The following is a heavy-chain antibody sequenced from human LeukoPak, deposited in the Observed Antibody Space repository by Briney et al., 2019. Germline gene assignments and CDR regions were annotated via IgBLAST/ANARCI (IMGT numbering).Heavy chain of an antibody. Sequence: GASVKVSCKASGGTFSSYAISWVRQAPGQGLEWMGGIIPIFGTANYAQKFQGRVTITTDESTSTAYMELSSLRSEDTAVYYCARGARNIVVVPAAIPHYYYYYYMDVWGKGTTVTVSS. CDR3: ARGARNIVVVPAAIPHYYYYYYMDV. D-gene: IGHD2-2*01. J-gene: IGHJ6*03. CDR2: IIPIFGTA. CDR1: GGTFSSYA. V-gene: IGHV1-69*05.